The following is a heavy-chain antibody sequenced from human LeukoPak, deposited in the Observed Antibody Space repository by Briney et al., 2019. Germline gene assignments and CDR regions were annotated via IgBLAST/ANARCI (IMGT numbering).Heavy chain of an antibody. D-gene: IGHD6-13*01. CDR2: FDPEGGET. V-gene: IGHV1-24*01. J-gene: IGHJ3*02. Sequence: ASVKVSCKVSGYTLTELSMHWVRQAPGKGLEWMGGFDPEGGETIYAQKFQGRVTMTEDTSTDTAYMELSSLRSEDTAVYYCATLSGRYSSSWYGAFDIWGQGTMVTVSS. CDR1: GYTLTELS. CDR3: ATLSGRYSSSWYGAFDI.